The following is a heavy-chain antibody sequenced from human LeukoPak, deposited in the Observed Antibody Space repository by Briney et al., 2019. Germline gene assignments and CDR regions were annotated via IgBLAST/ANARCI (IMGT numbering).Heavy chain of an antibody. CDR1: GGSISSSSYD. J-gene: IGHJ4*02. V-gene: IGHV4-39*07. Sequence: SETLSLTCTVSGGSISSSSYDWGWIRQPPGKGLQWIGSIYYSGSTYYNPSLMSGLTISVNTYKNQFSLKLSSVTAADTAVYYCARVVRAGSGWWDFDYWGQGTLVTVSS. CDR3: ARVVRAGSGWWDFDY. D-gene: IGHD6-19*01. CDR2: IYYSGST.